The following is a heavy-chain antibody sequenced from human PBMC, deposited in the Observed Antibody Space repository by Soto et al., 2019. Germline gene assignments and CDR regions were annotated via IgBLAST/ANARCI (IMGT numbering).Heavy chain of an antibody. CDR2: ISYDGSNK. CDR1: GFTFSRYG. D-gene: IGHD2-2*02. J-gene: IGHJ4*02. CDR3: AKDQSRYCSSTSCFTPGY. Sequence: QVQLVESGGGVVQPGRSLRLSCAASGFTFSRYGMNWVRQAPGKGLEWVAVISYDGSNKYYADSVKGRFTISRDNSKNTLYLQMNSLRAEDTAVYYCAKDQSRYCSSTSCFTPGYWGQGTLVTVSS. V-gene: IGHV3-30*18.